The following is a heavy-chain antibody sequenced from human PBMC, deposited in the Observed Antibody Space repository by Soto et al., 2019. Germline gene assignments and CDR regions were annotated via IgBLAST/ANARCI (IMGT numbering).Heavy chain of an antibody. CDR3: ARGRRGHSGWFDP. V-gene: IGHV1-8*01. J-gene: IGHJ5*02. Sequence: QVPLVQSGAEVKKPGASLKVSCKASGYTLTSCDITWVRQATGQWLEWMGWMNPNSGNTGYAQKFQGRVTMTRNTSISTADMELSSLRSEDTAVYYCARGRRGHSGWFDPWGQGTLVTVSA. D-gene: IGHD3-10*01. CDR2: MNPNSGNT. CDR1: GYTLTSCD.